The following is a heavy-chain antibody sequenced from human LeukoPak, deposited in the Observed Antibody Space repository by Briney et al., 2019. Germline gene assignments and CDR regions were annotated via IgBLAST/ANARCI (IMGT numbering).Heavy chain of an antibody. V-gene: IGHV1-18*01. CDR1: GYTFTSYG. Sequence: ASVKVSCKASGYTFTSYGISWLRQAPGQGLEWMGWISAYNGNTNYAQKLQGRVTMTTDTSTSTAYMELRCLRSDDTAVYYCARILLYDFWRGYSDYWGQGTLVTVSS. J-gene: IGHJ4*02. D-gene: IGHD3-3*01. CDR2: ISAYNGNT. CDR3: ARILLYDFWRGYSDY.